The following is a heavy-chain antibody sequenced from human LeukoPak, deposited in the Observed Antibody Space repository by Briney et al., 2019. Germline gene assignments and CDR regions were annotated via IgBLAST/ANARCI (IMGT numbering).Heavy chain of an antibody. J-gene: IGHJ4*02. D-gene: IGHD3-10*01. CDR2: IYPGDSDT. CDR1: GYIFTSYW. Sequence: GESLKISCKGSGYIFTSYWIGWVRQMPGKGLEWMGIIYPGDSDTRYSPSFQGQVTISADKSISTAYLQWSSLKASDTAMYYCATQSFGELPHAEDFDYWGQGTLVTVSS. V-gene: IGHV5-51*01. CDR3: ATQSFGELPHAEDFDY.